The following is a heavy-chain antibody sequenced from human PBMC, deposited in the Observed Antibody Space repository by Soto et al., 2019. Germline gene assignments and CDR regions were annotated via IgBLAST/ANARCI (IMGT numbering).Heavy chain of an antibody. D-gene: IGHD3-10*01. CDR3: ARVGWFRGAYNWYFDL. J-gene: IGHJ2*01. CDR2: IIPIFGTA. V-gene: IGHV1-69*06. Sequence: QVQLVQSGAEVKKPGSSVKVSCKASGGTFSSYAISWVRQAPGQGLEWMGGIIPIFGTANYAQKFQGRVTITADKSTSTAYMELSRLRSDDTAVYYCARVGWFRGAYNWYFDLWGRGTLVTVSS. CDR1: GGTFSSYA.